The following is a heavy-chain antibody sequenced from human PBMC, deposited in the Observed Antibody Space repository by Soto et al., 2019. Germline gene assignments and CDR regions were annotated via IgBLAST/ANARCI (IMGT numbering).Heavy chain of an antibody. CDR3: AIPGAGDFDY. CDR1: GASISNTNW. Sequence: QVQLQESGPGLVEPSGTLSLTCAVSGASISNTNWWSWVRQPPGKGLEWIGEIYHSGTTNCDPSLKNRVTISVAKSKNQFSLKLSSVTAADTAVYYCAIPGAGDFDYWGQGTLVTVSS. J-gene: IGHJ4*02. CDR2: IYHSGTT. V-gene: IGHV4-4*02. D-gene: IGHD6-13*01.